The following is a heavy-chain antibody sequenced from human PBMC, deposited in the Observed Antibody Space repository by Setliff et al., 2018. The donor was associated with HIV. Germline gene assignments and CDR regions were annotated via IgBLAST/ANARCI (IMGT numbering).Heavy chain of an antibody. J-gene: IGHJ4*02. V-gene: IGHV4-38-2*01. Sequence: SETLSLTCAVSGYSISSGYYWGWIRQPPGKGLEWIGSTYHSGSTYYNPSLKSRVTISVDTSKNQFSLKLSSVTAADTAVYYCSRGADILTCYYALDYWGQGTLVTVSS. CDR2: TYHSGST. D-gene: IGHD3-9*01. CDR3: SRGADILTCYYALDY. CDR1: GYSISSGYY.